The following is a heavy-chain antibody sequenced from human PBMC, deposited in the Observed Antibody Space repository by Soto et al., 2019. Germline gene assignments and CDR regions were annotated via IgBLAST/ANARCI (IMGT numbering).Heavy chain of an antibody. D-gene: IGHD6-19*01. CDR2: ISGSGGST. Sequence: GGSLRLSCAASGFTFSSYAMSWVRQAPGKGLEWVSAISGSGGSTYYADSVKGRFTISRDNSKNTLCLQMNSLRAEDTAVYYCARGGGQWLAYFDYWGQGTLVTVSS. J-gene: IGHJ4*02. CDR3: ARGGGQWLAYFDY. V-gene: IGHV3-23*01. CDR1: GFTFSSYA.